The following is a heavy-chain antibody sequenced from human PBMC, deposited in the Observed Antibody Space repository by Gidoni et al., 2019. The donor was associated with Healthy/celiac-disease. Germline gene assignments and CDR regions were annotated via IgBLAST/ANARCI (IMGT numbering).Heavy chain of an antibody. D-gene: IGHD4-17*01. CDR2: ISGSGGST. V-gene: IGHV3-23*01. CDR3: AKSFDYGGTPGFDY. J-gene: IGHJ4*02. Sequence: VQLLESGGGLVQPGGSLRPSCAASGIPFRSYAMSWVGQAPGKGVEVVSAISGSGGSTYYADSVKGRFTISRDNSKNTLYLQMNSLRAEDTAVYYCAKSFDYGGTPGFDYWGQGTLVTVSS. CDR1: GIPFRSYA.